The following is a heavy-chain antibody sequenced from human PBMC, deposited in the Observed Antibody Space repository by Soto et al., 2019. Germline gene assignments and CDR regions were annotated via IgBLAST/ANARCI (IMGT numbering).Heavy chain of an antibody. Sequence: SETLSLTCTVSGGSISSYYWSWIRQPPGKGLEWIGNIYYIGSTKYNPSLKSRVTISLDTSKNQFSLRAEDTAVYYCTRPRYDGSGTPFDHWGQGTLVTVSS. CDR3: DGSGTPFDH. J-gene: IGHJ4*02. V-gene: IGHV4-59*01. D-gene: IGHD3-22*01. CDR1: GGSISSYY. CDR2: IYYIGST.